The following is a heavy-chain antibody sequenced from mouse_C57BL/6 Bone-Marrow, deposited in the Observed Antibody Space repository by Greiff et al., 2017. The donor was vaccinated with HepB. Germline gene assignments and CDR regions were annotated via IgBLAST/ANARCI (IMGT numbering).Heavy chain of an antibody. D-gene: IGHD2-1*01. CDR1: GFNIKDDY. Sequence: VQLQQSGAELVRPGASVKLSCTASGFNIKDDYMHWVKQRPEQGLEWIGWIDPENGDTEYASKFQGKATITADTSSNTAYLQLSSLTSADTAVYYCTTDLLPGYFDYWGQGTTLTVSS. CDR2: IDPENGDT. J-gene: IGHJ2*01. V-gene: IGHV14-4*01. CDR3: TTDLLPGYFDY.